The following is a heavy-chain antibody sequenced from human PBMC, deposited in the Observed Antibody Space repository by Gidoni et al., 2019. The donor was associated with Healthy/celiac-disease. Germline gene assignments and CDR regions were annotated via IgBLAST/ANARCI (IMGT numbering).Heavy chain of an antibody. CDR1: GFTFSSYA. D-gene: IGHD3-3*01. CDR2: ISYDGSNK. CDR3: ARGKIFGVVILVY. J-gene: IGHJ4*02. V-gene: IGHV3-30-3*01. Sequence: QVQLVESGGGVVQPGRSLRLSCAASGFTFSSYAMHWVRQAPGKGLEWVAVISYDGSNKYYADSVKGRFTISRDNSKNTLYLQMNSLRAEDTAVYYCARGKIFGVVILVYWGQGTLVTVSS.